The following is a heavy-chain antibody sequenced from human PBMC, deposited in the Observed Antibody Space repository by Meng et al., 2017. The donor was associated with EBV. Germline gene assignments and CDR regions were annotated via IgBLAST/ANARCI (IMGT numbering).Heavy chain of an antibody. J-gene: IGHJ4*02. Sequence: QPGCVVKKPWASVKAPCKASGYTFAGYYMHWVRQAPGQGLEWMGRIHPNSGGTNYAQKFQGRVTMTRDTSISTAYMELSRLRSDDTAVYYCARVGIAVAGTGDYWGQGTLVTVSS. V-gene: IGHV1-2*06. CDR2: IHPNSGGT. CDR1: GYTFAGYY. CDR3: ARVGIAVAGTGDY. D-gene: IGHD6-19*01.